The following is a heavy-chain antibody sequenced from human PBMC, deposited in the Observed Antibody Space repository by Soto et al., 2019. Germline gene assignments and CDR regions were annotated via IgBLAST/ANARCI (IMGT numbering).Heavy chain of an antibody. CDR3: GRGPSPRAPAGGTPYYYAMDV. CDR2: MNPINGAT. V-gene: IGHV1-8*02. J-gene: IGHJ6*02. CDR1: GYDFTAYD. Sequence: EASVKASCKTSGYDFTAYDIKWVRQASGQGLEWMGWMNPINGATGSARRFQGRVSMTRNTATGTAYLELTSLRSDDTGVYYCGRGPSPRAPAGGTPYYYAMDVWGQGTTVTVSS. D-gene: IGHD6-13*01.